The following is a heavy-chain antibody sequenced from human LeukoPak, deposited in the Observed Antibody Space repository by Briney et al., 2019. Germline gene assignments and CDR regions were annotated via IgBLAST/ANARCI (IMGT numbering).Heavy chain of an antibody. CDR3: AKDNGYCTSTSCFLEY. V-gene: IGHV3-23*01. Sequence: GGSLRLSCVASGFTFNSYAMSWVRQAPGKGLEWVSAISGSGGSTYYADYVKGRFTISRDNSKSTLYLQMNSLGAEDTALYYGAKDNGYCTSTSCFLEYWGQGTLVTVSS. CDR1: GFTFNSYA. J-gene: IGHJ4*02. CDR2: ISGSGGST. D-gene: IGHD2-2*03.